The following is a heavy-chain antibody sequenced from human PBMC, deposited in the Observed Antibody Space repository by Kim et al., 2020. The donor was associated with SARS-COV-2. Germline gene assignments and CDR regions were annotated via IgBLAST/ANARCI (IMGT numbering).Heavy chain of an antibody. CDR1: GGSISSGSYY. J-gene: IGHJ3*02. CDR3: ARVSSWNGDAFDI. D-gene: IGHD6-13*01. V-gene: IGHV4-61*02. Sequence: SETLSLTCTVSGGSISSGSYYWSWIRQPAGKGLEWIGRIYTSGSTNYNPSLKSRVTISVDTSKNQFSLKLSSVTAADTAVYYCARVSSWNGDAFDIWGQGTMVTVSS. CDR2: IYTSGST.